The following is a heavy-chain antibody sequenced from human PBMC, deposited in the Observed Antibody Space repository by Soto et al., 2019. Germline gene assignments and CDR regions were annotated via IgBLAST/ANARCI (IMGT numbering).Heavy chain of an antibody. CDR3: ARGPSGSHWYFDL. CDR1: GGSISSGGYY. J-gene: IGHJ2*01. D-gene: IGHD3-10*01. V-gene: IGHV4-31*03. Sequence: QVQLQESGPGLVKPSQTLSLTCTVSGGSISSGGYYWSWIRQHPGKGLEGIGYIYYSGSTYYNPSLKRRVSISVDTSKNQFSRKLSSVTAADTAVYYCARGPSGSHWYFDLWGRGTLVTVSS. CDR2: IYYSGST.